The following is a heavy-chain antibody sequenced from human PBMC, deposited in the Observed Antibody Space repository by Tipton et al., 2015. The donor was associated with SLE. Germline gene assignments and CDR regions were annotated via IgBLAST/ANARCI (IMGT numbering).Heavy chain of an antibody. D-gene: IGHD6-13*01. J-gene: IGHJ4*02. Sequence: GLVKPSQTLSLTCAISGDSASSNSAAWNWIRQSPSRGLEWLGRTYYRSKWYNDFALSVKSRIIVNPDTSKNQFSLQLTSVTPEDTAVYYCARGAGIAAADNYFDYWGQGTLVTVSS. CDR2: TYYRSKWYN. CDR1: GDSASSNSAA. CDR3: ARGAGIAAADNYFDY. V-gene: IGHV6-1*01.